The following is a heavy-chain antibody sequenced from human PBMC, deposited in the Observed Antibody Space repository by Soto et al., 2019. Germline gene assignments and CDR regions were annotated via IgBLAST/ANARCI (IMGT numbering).Heavy chain of an antibody. CDR3: ARGGPYYYYGMDV. CDR2: INPSGVST. V-gene: IGHV1-46*03. J-gene: IGHJ6*02. Sequence: VKVSCKASGYTFISYYIHWVRQAPGQGLEWMGIINPSGVSTSYAQKFQGRVTMTGDTSTSTVYMELSSLRSEDTAVYYCARGGPYYYYGMDVWGQGTTVTVSS. CDR1: GYTFISYY.